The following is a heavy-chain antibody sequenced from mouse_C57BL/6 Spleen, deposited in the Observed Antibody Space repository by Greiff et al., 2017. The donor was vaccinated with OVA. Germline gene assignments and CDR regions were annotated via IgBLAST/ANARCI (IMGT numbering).Heavy chain of an antibody. J-gene: IGHJ3*01. CDR2: IHPGSGST. CDR1: GYTFTSYW. Sequence: QVQLKQPGAELVKPGASVKMSCKASGYTFTSYWITWVKQRPGQGLEWIGDIHPGSGSTNYNEKFKSKATLTVDTSSSTAYMQLSSLTSEDSAVYYCARNYGSSYGFAYWGQGTLVTVSA. CDR3: ARNYGSSYGFAY. V-gene: IGHV1-55*01. D-gene: IGHD1-1*01.